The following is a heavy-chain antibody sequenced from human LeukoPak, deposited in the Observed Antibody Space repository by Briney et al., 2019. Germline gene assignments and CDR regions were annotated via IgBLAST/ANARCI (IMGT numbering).Heavy chain of an antibody. CDR3: ARVNRGDGFPPDY. J-gene: IGHJ4*02. V-gene: IGHV3-21*01. CDR2: ISSSSSYI. D-gene: IGHD5-24*01. Sequence: GGSLRLSCAASGFTVSSNYMSWVRQAPGKGLEWVSSISSSSSYIYYADSVKGRFTISRDNAKNSLYLQMNSLRAEDTAVYYCARVNRGDGFPPDYWGQGTLVTVSS. CDR1: GFTVSSNY.